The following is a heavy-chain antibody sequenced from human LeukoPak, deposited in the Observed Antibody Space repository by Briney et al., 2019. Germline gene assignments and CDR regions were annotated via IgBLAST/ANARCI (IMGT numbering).Heavy chain of an antibody. J-gene: IGHJ5*02. Sequence: GASVKVSCTASGYTFTIYGISWVRQAPGQGREGMGWISTYNGNTNYTQKLQGRDTMTTDTTTSTAYMELRSLRSDDTAVYYCARATARPYGSGSNRFDPWGQGTLVTVSS. CDR2: ISTYNGNT. CDR1: GYTFTIYG. V-gene: IGHV1-18*04. CDR3: ARATARPYGSGSNRFDP. D-gene: IGHD3-10*01.